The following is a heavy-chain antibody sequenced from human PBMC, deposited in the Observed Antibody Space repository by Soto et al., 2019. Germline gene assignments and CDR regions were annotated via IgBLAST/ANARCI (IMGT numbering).Heavy chain of an antibody. CDR1: GYSFTSYW. V-gene: IGHV5-51*01. D-gene: IGHD3-10*01. J-gene: IGHJ3*02. Sequence: GESLKISCKGSGYSFTSYWIGWVRQMPGKGLEWMGIIYPGDSDTRYSPSFQGQVTISADKSISTAYLQWSSLKASDTAMYYCARTLSGSYTDDAFDIWGQGTMVTVSS. CDR3: ARTLSGSYTDDAFDI. CDR2: IYPGDSDT.